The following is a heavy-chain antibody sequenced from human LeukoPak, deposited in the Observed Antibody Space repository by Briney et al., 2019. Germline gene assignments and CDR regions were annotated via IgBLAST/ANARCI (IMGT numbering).Heavy chain of an antibody. V-gene: IGHV4-59*08. CDR1: VGSISSYY. CDR3: ASHGSSGHDPLT. Sequence: PSGTLSVTCMVSVGSISSYYWNWIRRPPGGGGGWIGYIYYTGSTSYNPSLKSRVTISLDTSKSQFSLRLTSVTAAVTAVYYCASHGSSGHDPLTWGQGPLVTVSS. D-gene: IGHD5-12*01. CDR2: IYYTGST. J-gene: IGHJ4*01.